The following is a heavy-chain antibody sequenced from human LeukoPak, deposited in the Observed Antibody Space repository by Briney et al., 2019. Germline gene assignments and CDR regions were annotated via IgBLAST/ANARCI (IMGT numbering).Heavy chain of an antibody. D-gene: IGHD1-26*01. CDR3: AKDRRYSGSYYGGYFDY. Sequence: AGGSLRLSCAASGFTFSSYGMHWVRQVPGKGLEWVAVISYDGSNKYYADSVKGRFTISRDNSKNTLYLQMNSLRAEDTAVYYCAKDRRYSGSYYGGYFDYWGQGTLVTVSS. CDR2: ISYDGSNK. CDR1: GFTFSSYG. V-gene: IGHV3-30*18. J-gene: IGHJ4*02.